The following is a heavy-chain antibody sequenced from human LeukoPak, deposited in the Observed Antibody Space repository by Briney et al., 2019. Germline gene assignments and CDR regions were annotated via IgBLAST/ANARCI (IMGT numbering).Heavy chain of an antibody. CDR1: GFTFSSYE. V-gene: IGHV3-48*03. CDR2: ISSSGSII. D-gene: IGHD3-3*01. Sequence: GGSLRLSCAASGFTFSSYEMNWVRQAPGKGLEWVSYISSSGSIIYYADSVKGRFTISRDNAKNSLYLQMNSLRAEDTAVYYCAREEIVVDEWLIWSERWDYHGMDVWGQGTTVTVSS. J-gene: IGHJ6*02. CDR3: AREEIVVDEWLIWSERWDYHGMDV.